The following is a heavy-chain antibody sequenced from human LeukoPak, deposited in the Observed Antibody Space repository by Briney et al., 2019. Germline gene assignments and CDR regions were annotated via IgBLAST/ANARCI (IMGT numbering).Heavy chain of an antibody. V-gene: IGHV3-48*03. CDR3: ARDLWVLLLWFGEFLYDY. CDR2: ISSSGSTI. D-gene: IGHD3-10*01. CDR1: GFTFSSYE. J-gene: IGHJ4*02. Sequence: GGSLRLSCAASGFTFSSYEMNWVRQAPGKGLEWVSYISSSGSTIYYADSVKGRFTISRDNAKNSLYLQMNSLRAGDTAVYYCARDLWVLLLWFGEFLYDYWGQGTLVTVSS.